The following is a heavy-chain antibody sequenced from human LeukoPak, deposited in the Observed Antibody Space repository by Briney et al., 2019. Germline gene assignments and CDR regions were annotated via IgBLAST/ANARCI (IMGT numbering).Heavy chain of an antibody. V-gene: IGHV4-39*07. CDR3: ARGALRYFDWLKKDYYYMYV. J-gene: IGHJ6*03. CDR1: GGSISSSSYY. CDR2: IYYSGST. D-gene: IGHD3-9*01. Sequence: PSETLSLTCTVSGGSISSSSYYWGWIRQPPGKGLEWIGSIYYSGSTYYNPLLKSRVTISVDTSKNQFSLRLSSVTAADTVVYYCARGALRYFDWLKKDYYYMYVWGTGTTVTISS.